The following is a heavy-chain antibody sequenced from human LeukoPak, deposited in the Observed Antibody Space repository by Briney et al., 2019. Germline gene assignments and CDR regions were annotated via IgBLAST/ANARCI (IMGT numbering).Heavy chain of an antibody. CDR1: GFTFSSYA. CDR3: AREGLQWLVQYYFDY. V-gene: IGHV3-23*01. D-gene: IGHD6-19*01. Sequence: GGSLRLSCAASGFTFSSYAMSWVRQAPGKGLEWVSAISGSGVTTYYADSVKGRFTISRDNSKNTLYLQMSSLRAEDTAAYYCAREGLQWLVQYYFDYWGQGTLVTVSS. J-gene: IGHJ4*02. CDR2: ISGSGVTT.